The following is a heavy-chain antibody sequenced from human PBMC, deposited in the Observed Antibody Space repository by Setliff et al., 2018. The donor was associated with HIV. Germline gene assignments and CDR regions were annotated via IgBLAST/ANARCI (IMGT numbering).Heavy chain of an antibody. CDR3: AKAWLPTDYSCFYMDI. CDR2: IVPMLGAA. CDR1: GGRFRTYA. V-gene: IGHV1-69*10. Sequence: GASVMVSCKASGGRFRTYAISWVRQAPGHGPELMGGIVPMLGAASYAREFQGRVTITADKSTNTIYLDVRSLSFEDTAVYYCAKAWLPTDYSCFYMDIWGKGTTVTVSS. D-gene: IGHD6-19*01. J-gene: IGHJ6*03.